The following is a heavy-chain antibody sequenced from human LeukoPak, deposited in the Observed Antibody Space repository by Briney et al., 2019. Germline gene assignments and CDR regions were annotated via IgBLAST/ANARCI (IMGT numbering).Heavy chain of an antibody. J-gene: IGHJ4*02. CDR1: GFTFSSYW. Sequence: GGSLRLSCAASGFTFSSYWMSWVRQAPGKGLEWVANIKQDGSEKYYVDSVKGRFTISRGNAKNSLYLQMNSLRAEDTAVYYCARVLRDGYNLAFDYWGQGTLVTVSS. CDR3: ARVLRDGYNLAFDY. D-gene: IGHD5-24*01. V-gene: IGHV3-7*01. CDR2: IKQDGSEK.